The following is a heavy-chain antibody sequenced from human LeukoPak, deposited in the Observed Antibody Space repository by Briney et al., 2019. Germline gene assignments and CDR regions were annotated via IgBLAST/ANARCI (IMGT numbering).Heavy chain of an antibody. CDR3: ARGYCSGGGCYSVETWFAP. J-gene: IGHJ5*02. Sequence: ASVKVSCKASGYTFTGYYIFWVRQAPGQGLKWMGRINPNSGGTQYAQEFQGRLTMTRDTSISTAYMELSRLRSDDTAVYYCARGYCSGGGCYSVETWFAPWGQGTLVTVSS. CDR2: INPNSGGT. V-gene: IGHV1-2*06. D-gene: IGHD2-15*01. CDR1: GYTFTGYY.